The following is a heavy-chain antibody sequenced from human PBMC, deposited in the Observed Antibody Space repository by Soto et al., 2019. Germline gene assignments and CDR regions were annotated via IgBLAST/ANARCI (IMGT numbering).Heavy chain of an antibody. CDR1: GYTFTSYG. CDR2: ISAYNGNT. Sequence: GASVKVSCKASGYTFTSYGISWVRQAPGQGLEWMGWISAYNGNTNYAQKLQGRVTMTTDTSTSTAYMELRSLRSDDTAVYYCARDLFRGGAHSGLHLGELSSAADTLFDYWGQGTLVTVSS. V-gene: IGHV1-18*01. CDR3: ARDLFRGGAHSGLHLGELSSAADTLFDY. D-gene: IGHD3-16*02. J-gene: IGHJ4*02.